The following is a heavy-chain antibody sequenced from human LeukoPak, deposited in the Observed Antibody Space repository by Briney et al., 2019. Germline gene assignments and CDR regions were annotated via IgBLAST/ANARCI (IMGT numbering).Heavy chain of an antibody. CDR2: ISAYNGNT. D-gene: IGHD3-9*01. CDR1: GYTFTGYY. J-gene: IGHJ4*02. Sequence: ASVKVSCKASGYTFTGYYMHWVRQAPGQGLEWMGWISAYNGNTNYAQKLQGRVTMTTDTSTSTAHMELRSLRSDDTAVYYCARTISGLDYWGQGTLVTVSS. CDR3: ARTISGLDY. V-gene: IGHV1-18*04.